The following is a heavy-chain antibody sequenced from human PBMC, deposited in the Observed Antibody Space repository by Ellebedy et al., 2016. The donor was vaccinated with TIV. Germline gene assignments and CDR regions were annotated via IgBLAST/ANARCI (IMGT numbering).Heavy chain of an antibody. CDR2: INHSGST. V-gene: IGHV4-34*01. CDR3: ARGVVVPALYYYYMDV. J-gene: IGHJ6*03. D-gene: IGHD2-2*01. CDR1: GGSFSGYY. Sequence: MPSETLSLTCAVYGGSFSGYYWSWIRKPPGKGLEWIGEINHSGSTNYNPSLKSRVTISVDTSKNQFSLKLSPVTAADTAVYYCARGVVVPALYYYYMDVWGKGTTVTVSS.